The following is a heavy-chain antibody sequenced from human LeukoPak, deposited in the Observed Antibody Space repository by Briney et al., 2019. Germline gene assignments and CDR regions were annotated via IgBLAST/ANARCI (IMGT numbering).Heavy chain of an antibody. CDR3: AREVGATSFDS. CDR2: ISPSDGCT. D-gene: IGHD1-26*01. J-gene: IGHJ4*02. Sequence: GAAVKVSCQAPRGTDSHYYIQWVRQAPSQGVDWLGIISPSDGCTAYSQRFQERLNLTRDTHTNTVYMEMRSLTSEDTAVYYCAREVGATSFDSWRQGTLVSVSS. CDR1: RGTDSHYY. V-gene: IGHV1-46*01.